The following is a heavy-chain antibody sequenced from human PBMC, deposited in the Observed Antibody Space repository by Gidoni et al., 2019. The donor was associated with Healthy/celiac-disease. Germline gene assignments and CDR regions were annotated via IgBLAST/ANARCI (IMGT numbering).Heavy chain of an antibody. V-gene: IGHV1-18*01. D-gene: IGHD3-10*01. CDR2: ISAYNGNT. CDR1: GYTFSSYG. J-gene: IGHJ6*02. CDR3: ARATPGYGSGRIYYGMDV. Sequence: QVQLVQSAAEVKKPGASVTVSCKASGYTFSSYGISWVRQAPGQGLEWLGWISAYNGNTNYAQKLQGRVTMTTDTSTSTAYMELRSLRSDDTAVYYCARATPGYGSGRIYYGMDVWGQGTTVTVSS.